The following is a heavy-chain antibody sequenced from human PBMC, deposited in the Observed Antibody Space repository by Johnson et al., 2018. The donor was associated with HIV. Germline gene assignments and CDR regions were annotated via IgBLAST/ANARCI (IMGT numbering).Heavy chain of an antibody. V-gene: IGHV3-7*03. D-gene: IGHD6-13*01. J-gene: IGHJ3*02. CDR3: ASHRSIAADDAFDI. Sequence: VQLVESGGGLVQPGGSLRLSCAASGYTFSHYWMSWVRQAPGKGLEWVANIKQDGSEKYYVGSLNGRFTISRDNAKNSLYLQMKSLRAEDTALYYCASHRSIAADDAFDIWGQGTMVTVSS. CDR1: GYTFSHYW. CDR2: IKQDGSEK.